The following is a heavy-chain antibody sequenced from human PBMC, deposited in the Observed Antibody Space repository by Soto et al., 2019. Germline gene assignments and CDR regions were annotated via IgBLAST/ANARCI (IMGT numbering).Heavy chain of an antibody. Sequence: QVQLVQSGAEVKKPGASVRVSCKASGYTFTDYDINWVRLATGQGLEWMGWMNPSSGYTGYAQTFQGRVTMTWDTSISTAYMELSSLTSADTAVYYCARFVRHQLPTIDYWGQGALVTVSS. J-gene: IGHJ4*02. V-gene: IGHV1-8*01. CDR1: GYTFTDYD. D-gene: IGHD1-26*01. CDR2: MNPSSGYT. CDR3: ARFVRHQLPTIDY.